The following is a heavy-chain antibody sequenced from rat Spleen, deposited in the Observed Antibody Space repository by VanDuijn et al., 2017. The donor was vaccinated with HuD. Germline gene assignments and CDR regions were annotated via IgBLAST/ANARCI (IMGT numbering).Heavy chain of an antibody. CDR1: GFSLSNYG. V-gene: IGHV5-7*01. D-gene: IGHD4-6*01. CDR3: TRGTYFRH. Sequence: VQLKESGPGLVKPSLTLSLTCTVSGFSLSNYGVFWVRQAPKKGLEWVATISYDGSSAYYRDSVKGRFTISRDNAKSTLYLQMNNLRSEDTATYYCTRGTYFRHWGQGVMVTVSS. J-gene: IGHJ2*01. CDR2: ISYDGSSA.